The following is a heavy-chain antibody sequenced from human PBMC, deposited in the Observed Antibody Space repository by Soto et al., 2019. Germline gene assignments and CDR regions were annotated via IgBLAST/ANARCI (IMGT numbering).Heavy chain of an antibody. J-gene: IGHJ6*02. CDR2: ISAYNGNT. CDR3: LSSAMXXPXXXXXXXXXXXXXXXXXV. V-gene: IGHV1-18*01. Sequence: QVQLVQSGAEVKKPGASVKVSCKASGYTFTSYGISWVRQAPGQGLEWMGWISAYNGNTNYAQKLQGRVTMTTDTSTGATCMEVRGLRSDHTAVYYCLSSAMXXPXXXXXXXXXXXXXXXXXVXGQGTTVTVSS. CDR1: GYTFTSYG.